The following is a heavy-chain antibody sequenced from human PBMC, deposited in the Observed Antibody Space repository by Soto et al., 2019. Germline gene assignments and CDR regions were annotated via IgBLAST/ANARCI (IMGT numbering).Heavy chain of an antibody. D-gene: IGHD7-27*01. Sequence: GGSLRLSCAASGFTFSSYSMNWVRQAPGKGLEWVSYISSSSSTIYYADSVKGRFTISRDNAKNSLYLQMNSLRAEDTAVYYCARPHNPPDLGTAFDYWGQGTLVTVSS. CDR2: ISSSSSTI. CDR1: GFTFSSYS. J-gene: IGHJ4*02. V-gene: IGHV3-48*04. CDR3: ARPHNPPDLGTAFDY.